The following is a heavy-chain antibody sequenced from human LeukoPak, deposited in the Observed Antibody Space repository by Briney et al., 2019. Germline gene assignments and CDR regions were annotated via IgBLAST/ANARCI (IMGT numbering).Heavy chain of an antibody. CDR3: ARRGYDSSGYYYAY. CDR1: GGSISSGGYY. D-gene: IGHD3-22*01. V-gene: IGHV4-31*03. Sequence: PSETLSLTCTVSGGSISSGGYYWSWIRQHPGKGLEWIGYIYYSGSTYYNPSLKSRVTISVDTSKNQFSLKLSSVTAADTAVYYCARRGYDSSGYYYAYWGQGTLVTVSS. J-gene: IGHJ4*02. CDR2: IYYSGST.